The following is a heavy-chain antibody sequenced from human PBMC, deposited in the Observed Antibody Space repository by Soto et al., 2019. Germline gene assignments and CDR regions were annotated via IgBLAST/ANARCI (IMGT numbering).Heavy chain of an antibody. CDR3: ARDGSEQWLVPRWFDP. J-gene: IGHJ5*02. V-gene: IGHV1-18*01. CDR1: GYTFTSYG. CDR2: ISAYNGNT. D-gene: IGHD6-19*01. Sequence: QVQLVQSGAEVKKPGASVKVSCKASGYTFTSYGISWVRQAPGQGLERMGWISAYNGNTNYAQKLQGRVTMTTDTPTSTGDMELRSLRSDDTAVYYCARDGSEQWLVPRWFDPWGQGTLVTVSS.